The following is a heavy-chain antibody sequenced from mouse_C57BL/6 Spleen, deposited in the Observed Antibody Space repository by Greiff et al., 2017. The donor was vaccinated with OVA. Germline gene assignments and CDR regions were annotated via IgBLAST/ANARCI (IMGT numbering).Heavy chain of an antibody. D-gene: IGHD3-1*01. J-gene: IGHJ2*01. CDR3: TRSGGYYVDY. V-gene: IGHV1-15*01. Sequence: LVESGAELVRPGASVTLSCKASGYTFTDYEMHWVKQTPVHGLEWIGAIDPETGGTAYNQKFKGKAILTADKSSSTAYMELRSLTSEDSAVYYCTRSGGYYVDYWGQGTTLTVSS. CDR2: IDPETGGT. CDR1: GYTFTDYE.